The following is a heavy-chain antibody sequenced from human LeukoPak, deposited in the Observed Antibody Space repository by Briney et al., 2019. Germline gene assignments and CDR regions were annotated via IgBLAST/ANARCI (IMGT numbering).Heavy chain of an antibody. V-gene: IGHV3-30*04. J-gene: IGHJ3*02. CDR3: ARQPYSSSWYGFDAFDI. Sequence: PGRSLRLSCAASGFTFSSYAMHWVRQAPGKGLEWGAVISYDGSNKYYADSVKGRFTISRDNSKNTLYLQMNSLRAEDTAVYYCARQPYSSSWYGFDAFDIWGQGTMVTVSS. D-gene: IGHD6-13*01. CDR2: ISYDGSNK. CDR1: GFTFSSYA.